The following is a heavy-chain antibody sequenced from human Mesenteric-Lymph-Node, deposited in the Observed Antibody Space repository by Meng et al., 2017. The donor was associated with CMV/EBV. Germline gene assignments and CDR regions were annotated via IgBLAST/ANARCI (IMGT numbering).Heavy chain of an antibody. Sequence: GSLRLSCTVSGGSISSYYWSWIRQPPGKGLEWIGYIYYSGSTNYNPSLKSRATISVDTSKSQFSLKVRSVTAADTARYYCARGVAFDFWGQGTLVTVSS. D-gene: IGHD3-10*01. CDR3: ARGVAFDF. CDR1: GGSISSYY. J-gene: IGHJ4*02. V-gene: IGHV4-59*01. CDR2: IYYSGST.